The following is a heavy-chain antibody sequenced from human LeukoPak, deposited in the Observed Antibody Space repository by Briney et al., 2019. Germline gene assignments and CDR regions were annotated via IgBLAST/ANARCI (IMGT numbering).Heavy chain of an antibody. CDR1: GYTFTSYY. J-gene: IGHJ3*02. D-gene: IGHD1-26*01. CDR2: ISAYNGNT. V-gene: IGHV1-18*04. Sequence: ASVKVSCKASGYTFTSYYMHWVRQAPGQGLEWMGWISAYNGNTNYAQKLQGRVTMTTDTSTSTAYMELRSLRSDDTAVYYCARDGVRELTSPDAFDIWGQGTMVTVSS. CDR3: ARDGVRELTSPDAFDI.